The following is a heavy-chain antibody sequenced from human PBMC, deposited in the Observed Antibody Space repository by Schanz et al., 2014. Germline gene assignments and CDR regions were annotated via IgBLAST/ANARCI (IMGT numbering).Heavy chain of an antibody. V-gene: IGHV3-11*06. CDR3: AGDWASGRYYSDY. D-gene: IGHD1-26*01. Sequence: QVQLVESGGGLAKPGGSLRLSCASSGFTFGENYMHWIRQAPGKGLEWVSVISSTGIHTDYAESVKGRFTISRDNAKNSLFLQMNSLRAEDTAVYYCAGDWASGRYYSDYWGQGTLVTVSS. CDR1: GFTFGENY. J-gene: IGHJ4*02. CDR2: ISSTGIHT.